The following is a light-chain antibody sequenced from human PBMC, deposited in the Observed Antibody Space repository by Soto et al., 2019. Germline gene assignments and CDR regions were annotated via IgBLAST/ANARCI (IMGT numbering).Light chain of an antibody. CDR2: EVS. CDR3: SSYTSSSTLNV. V-gene: IGLV2-14*01. CDR1: SSEVGGYNY. Sequence: QSALTQPASVSGSPGQSITISCTGTSSEVGGYNYVSWYQQHPGKAPKLMIYEVSNRPSGVSNRFSGSKSGNTASLTISGLQAEDEADYYCSSYTSSSTLNVFGTETKLTVL. J-gene: IGLJ1*01.